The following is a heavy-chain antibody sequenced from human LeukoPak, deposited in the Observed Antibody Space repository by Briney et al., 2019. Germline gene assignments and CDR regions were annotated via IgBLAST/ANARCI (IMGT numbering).Heavy chain of an antibody. Sequence: SQTLSLTCTVSGASVSSRDFYWNWIRQPAGKGLEWIGRGYTSGTTDYNPSLKSRLTISVDTSTNRFSLKLSSVTAADTAVYFCARERVGYTIDRGFDQWGQGILVTVSS. D-gene: IGHD1-26*01. J-gene: IGHJ4*02. CDR3: ARERVGYTIDRGFDQ. CDR2: GYTSGTT. V-gene: IGHV4-61*02. CDR1: GASVSSRDFY.